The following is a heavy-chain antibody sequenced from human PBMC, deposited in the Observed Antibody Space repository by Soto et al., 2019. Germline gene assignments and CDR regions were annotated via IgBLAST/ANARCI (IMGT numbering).Heavy chain of an antibody. V-gene: IGHV3-48*02. CDR2: ISSSSSTI. D-gene: IGHD1-26*01. Sequence: GSLRLSCAASVFTFSSYSMNWVRQAPGKGLEWVSYISSSSSTIYYADSVKGRFTISRDNAKNSLYLQMNSLRDEDTAVYYCARVRGFYSGSERGGLGMDVWGQGTTVTVSS. CDR3: ARVRGFYSGSERGGLGMDV. J-gene: IGHJ6*02. CDR1: VFTFSSYS.